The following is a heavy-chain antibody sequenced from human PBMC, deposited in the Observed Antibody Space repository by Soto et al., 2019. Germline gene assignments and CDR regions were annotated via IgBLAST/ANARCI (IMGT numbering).Heavy chain of an antibody. D-gene: IGHD5-12*01. Sequence: VQLLESGGGLVQPGGSLRLSCAASGFSFSSYAMVWVRQAPGKGLEWVSVISARGGSSYFADSVKGRFTISSDNSKNVLSLEMNSLRAEETAIYFCAKGSIEYSASVDNWGQGTLVLVSS. CDR1: GFSFSSYA. CDR3: AKGSIEYSASVDN. CDR2: ISARGGSS. J-gene: IGHJ4*02. V-gene: IGHV3-23*01.